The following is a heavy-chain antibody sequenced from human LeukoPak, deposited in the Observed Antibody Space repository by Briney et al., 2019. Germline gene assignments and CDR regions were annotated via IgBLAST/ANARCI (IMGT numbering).Heavy chain of an antibody. V-gene: IGHV1-45*02. CDR1: GYTFTYRY. CDR2: ITPFNGNT. J-gene: IGHJ4*02. CDR3: ASQYSSGYTLDY. Sequence: NRASVKVSCKASGYTFTYRYLHWVRQAPGQALEWMGWITPFNGNTNYAQKFQDRVTITRDRSMSTAYMELSSLRSEDTAMYYCASQYSSGYTLDYWGQGTLVTVSS. D-gene: IGHD6-19*01.